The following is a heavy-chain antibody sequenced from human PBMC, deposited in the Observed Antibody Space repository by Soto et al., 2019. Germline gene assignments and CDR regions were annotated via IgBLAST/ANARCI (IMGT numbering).Heavy chain of an antibody. CDR1: GFTFSSYA. V-gene: IGHV3-23*01. Sequence: GGSLRLSCAASGFTFSSYAMSWVRQAPGKGLEWVSAISGSGGSTYYADSVKGRFTISRDNSKNTLYLQMNSLRAEDTAVYYCAKIRSGYFHGYYFDYWGQGTLVTVSS. CDR3: AKIRSGYFHGYYFDY. CDR2: ISGSGGST. D-gene: IGHD3-3*01. J-gene: IGHJ4*02.